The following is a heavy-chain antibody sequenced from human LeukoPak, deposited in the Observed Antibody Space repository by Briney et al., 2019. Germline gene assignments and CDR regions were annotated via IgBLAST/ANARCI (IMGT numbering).Heavy chain of an antibody. Sequence: GGSLRLSCAASGFSVSLYSMGWVRQAPGTGLEWVSYIGRTAIYADSVRGRFTISRDNAENSLFLQMNSLRAEDTAVYYCARDGPPAGAGDFDYWGQGTSVTVSS. V-gene: IGHV3-48*01. CDR3: ARDGPPAGAGDFDY. CDR2: IGRTAI. D-gene: IGHD3-10*01. CDR1: GFSVSLYS. J-gene: IGHJ4*02.